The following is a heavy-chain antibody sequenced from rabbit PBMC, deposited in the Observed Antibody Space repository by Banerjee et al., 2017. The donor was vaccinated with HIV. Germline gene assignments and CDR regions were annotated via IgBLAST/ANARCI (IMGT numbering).Heavy chain of an antibody. V-gene: IGHV1S40*01. D-gene: IGHD6-1*01. J-gene: IGHJ4*01. Sequence: QSLEESGGDLVKPGASLTLTCTASGFSFSSSYYMCWVRQAPGKGLEWIACIYAGSSGTTFYASWAKGRFTISKTSSTTVTLQMTSLTPADTATYFCARTYAGDAGYGYGTFDLWGQGTLVTVS. CDR2: IYAGSSGTT. CDR1: GFSFSSSYY. CDR3: ARTYAGDAGYGYGTFDL.